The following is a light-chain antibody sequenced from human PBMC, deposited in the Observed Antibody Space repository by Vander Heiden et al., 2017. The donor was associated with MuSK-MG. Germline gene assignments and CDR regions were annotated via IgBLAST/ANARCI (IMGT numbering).Light chain of an antibody. V-gene: IGLV1-51*01. CDR2: DDN. J-gene: IGLJ2*01. CDR1: NSNIGDNY. CDR3: GVWDSSLTAVV. Sequence: QSVLTQSPSVSAAPGQKVTISCSGSNSNIGDNYVSWYHHLPGAAPQLLIYDDNERPSGIPDRFSGSKSGTSATQGITGLQTGDEGDYYCGVWDSSLTAVVFGGGTKLTVL.